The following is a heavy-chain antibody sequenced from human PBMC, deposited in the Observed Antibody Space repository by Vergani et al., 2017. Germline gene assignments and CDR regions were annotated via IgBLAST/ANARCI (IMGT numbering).Heavy chain of an antibody. D-gene: IGHD3-10*01. Sequence: QVQLQESGPGLVKPSETLTLTCDVSDSSIMTNPYWGWFRQSTGKGLEWIGCIHHSGDTHYNSSLKSRVSISIVSSSKFSLSLTSVTAAVTAIYYCARHRGSGGFFPSSYFYGMDVCGHGTTVTVSS. CDR2: IHHSGDT. CDR3: ARHRGSGGFFPSSYFYGMDV. CDR1: DSSIMTNPY. J-gene: IGHJ6*02. V-gene: IGHV4-38-2*01.